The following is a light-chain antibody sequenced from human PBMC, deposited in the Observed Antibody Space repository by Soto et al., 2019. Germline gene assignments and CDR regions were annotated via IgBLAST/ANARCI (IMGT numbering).Light chain of an antibody. CDR1: QSVSSSY. V-gene: IGKV3-20*01. CDR2: GAS. CDR3: QQYGTSPWT. J-gene: IGKJ1*01. Sequence: EIVLTQSPGTLSLSPGERATLSCRASQSVSSSYLAWYQQKPGQAPRLLIYGASSRATGIPDRFSGSGSGTDFTRTISRLEPEDFAVYYCQQYGTSPWTFGQGTKGDSK.